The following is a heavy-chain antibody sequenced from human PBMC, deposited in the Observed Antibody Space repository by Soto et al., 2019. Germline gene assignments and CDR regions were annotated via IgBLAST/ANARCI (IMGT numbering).Heavy chain of an antibody. Sequence: ASVKVSCKASGYTFTSYDINWVRQATGQGLEWMGWMNPNSGNTGYAQKFQGRVTMTRNTSISTAYMELSSLRSEDTAVYYCARAPGQLQNPYYYYYMDVWGKGTTVTVSS. CDR2: MNPNSGNT. V-gene: IGHV1-8*01. D-gene: IGHD1-26*01. J-gene: IGHJ6*03. CDR1: GYTFTSYD. CDR3: ARAPGQLQNPYYYYYMDV.